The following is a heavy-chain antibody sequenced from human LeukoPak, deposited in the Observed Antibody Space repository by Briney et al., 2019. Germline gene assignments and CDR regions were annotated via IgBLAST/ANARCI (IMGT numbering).Heavy chain of an antibody. J-gene: IGHJ5*02. CDR3: VRDNLRALRGAGNWLDP. Sequence: SSETLSLTCTVSGGSISNYYWSWIGQSPVKGLEWIGYVYSSGNSNSNPSLKSRVTISVDASKNQFSLKMTSVTAADTAIYYCVRDNLRALRGAGNWLDPSGQGTLVTVSS. CDR1: GGSISNYY. V-gene: IGHV4-4*08. D-gene: IGHD4/OR15-4a*01. CDR2: VYSSGNS.